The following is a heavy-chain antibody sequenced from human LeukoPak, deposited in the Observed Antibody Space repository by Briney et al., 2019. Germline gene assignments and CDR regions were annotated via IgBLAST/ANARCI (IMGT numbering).Heavy chain of an antibody. CDR3: ARESSGWYYFDY. Sequence: GGSLRLSCAASGFTFRKAWMNWVRQAPGKGLEWVAVISNDGSYKYYADSVKGRFTISRDDSKNTLYLQMNSLRGEDAAVYYCARESSGWYYFDYWGQGTLVTVSS. V-gene: IGHV3-30-3*01. J-gene: IGHJ4*02. CDR2: ISNDGSYK. CDR1: GFTFRKAW. D-gene: IGHD6-19*01.